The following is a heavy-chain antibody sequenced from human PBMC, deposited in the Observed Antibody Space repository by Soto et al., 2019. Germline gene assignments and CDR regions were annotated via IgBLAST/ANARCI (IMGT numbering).Heavy chain of an antibody. CDR3: KRESEDLTSNLDY. Sequence: EVQLVESGGGLVKPGGSLRLSCAASGCTFTRYTMNWVRQAPGKGLEWVSAISSTTNYIYYGDSMKGRFTITRDNAKSTPYLAMNSRRAEDTAVYGCKRESEDLTSNLDYWVRGTLFTVSS. V-gene: IGHV3-21*06. CDR1: GCTFTRYT. CDR2: ISSTTNYI. J-gene: IGHJ4*02.